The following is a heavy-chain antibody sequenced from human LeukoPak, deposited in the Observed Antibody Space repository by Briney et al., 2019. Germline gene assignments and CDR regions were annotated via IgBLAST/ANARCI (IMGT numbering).Heavy chain of an antibody. D-gene: IGHD4-17*01. CDR2: IYYSGST. CDR1: GGSSSSSRYY. J-gene: IGHJ4*02. CDR3: ARGIYGVYYFDY. V-gene: IGHV4-39*01. Sequence: KPSETLSLTCTVSGGSSSSSRYYWGWIRQPPGKGLEWIGSIYYSGSTYYNPSLKSRVTISVDTSKNQFSLRLSSVTAADTAMYYCARGIYGVYYFDYWGQGALVTVSS.